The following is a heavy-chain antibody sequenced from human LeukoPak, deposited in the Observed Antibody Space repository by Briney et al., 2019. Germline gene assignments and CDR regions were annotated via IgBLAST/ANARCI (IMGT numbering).Heavy chain of an antibody. CDR1: GFTFSSYG. CDR3: AHGTVYQLDY. Sequence: GGSLRLSCAASGFTFSSYGMSWVRQAPGKGLEWVSAISGSGGSTYYADSVKGRFTTSRDNSKNTLYLQMNSLRAEDTAVYYCAHGTVYQLDYWGQGTLVTVSS. D-gene: IGHD2-2*01. CDR2: ISGSGGST. J-gene: IGHJ4*02. V-gene: IGHV3-23*01.